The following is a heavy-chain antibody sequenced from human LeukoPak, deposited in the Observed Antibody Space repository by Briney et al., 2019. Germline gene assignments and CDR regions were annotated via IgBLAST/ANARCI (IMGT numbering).Heavy chain of an antibody. CDR1: GYTLTELS. Sequence: ASVKVSCTGSGYTLTELSVHWVRRAPGKGLEWMGGVDPEDGETIYAQKFQGRVTMTEDTSTDTAYMELSSLRSEDTAVYYCATYSKLYESGRLVFGHWGQGTLVTVSS. J-gene: IGHJ4*02. D-gene: IGHD3-9*01. CDR3: ATYSKLYESGRLVFGH. CDR2: VDPEDGET. V-gene: IGHV1-24*01.